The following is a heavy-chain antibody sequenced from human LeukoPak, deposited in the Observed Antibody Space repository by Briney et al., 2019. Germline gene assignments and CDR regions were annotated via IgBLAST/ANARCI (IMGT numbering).Heavy chain of an antibody. CDR1: GGSISSYY. V-gene: IGHV4-59*08. J-gene: IGHJ4*02. D-gene: IGHD1-26*01. CDR3: ARQRGATLVYYFDY. Sequence: SETLSLTCTVSGGSISSYYWSWIRQPPGKGLEWIGYIYYSGSTNYNPSLKSRVTISVDTSKNQFSLKLSSVTAADTAVYYCARQRGATLVYYFDYWGQGTLVTVSS. CDR2: IYYSGST.